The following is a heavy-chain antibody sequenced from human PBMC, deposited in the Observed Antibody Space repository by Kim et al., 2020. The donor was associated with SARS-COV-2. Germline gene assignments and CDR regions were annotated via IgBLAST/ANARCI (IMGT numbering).Heavy chain of an antibody. J-gene: IGHJ1*01. Sequence: GGSLRLSCAASGFTFSTYAMSWVRQAPGKGLEWVSAISGSAGSTYYADSVKGRFTVSRDNSKSTLYLQMNSLRAEETAVYYCSKGEYYYDSSGYELWGQG. V-gene: IGHV3-23*01. CDR2: ISGSAGST. CDR1: GFTFSTYA. D-gene: IGHD3-22*01. CDR3: SKGEYYYDSSGYEL.